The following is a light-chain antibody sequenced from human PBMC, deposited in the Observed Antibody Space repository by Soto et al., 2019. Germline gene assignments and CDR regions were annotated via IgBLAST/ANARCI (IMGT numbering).Light chain of an antibody. J-gene: IGKJ5*01. CDR3: QQYNNWPPIT. CDR2: GAS. Sequence: EIVLTQSPGTLSLSPGERATLSCRASQSVSSSYLAWYQQKVGQAPRLLIYGASSRATGIPDRFSGSGSGTEFTLTISSLQFEDFAVYYCQQYNNWPPITFGQGTRLEIK. V-gene: IGKV3-20*01. CDR1: QSVSSSY.